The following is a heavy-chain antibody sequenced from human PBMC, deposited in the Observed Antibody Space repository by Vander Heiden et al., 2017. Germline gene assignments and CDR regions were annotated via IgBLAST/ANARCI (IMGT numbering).Heavy chain of an antibody. D-gene: IGHD2-2*01. V-gene: IGHV3-30*04. CDR1: GFTFSTFA. J-gene: IGHJ4*02. CDR3: ARGGCTSTRCLHFFDR. Sequence: QVQLVESGGGVGQPGRSLRRSCVASGFTFSTFAMHWVRQAPGKGLEWLAVISDDGSQKYYADPMKGRITVSRDNSKNTLDLQVNSLKPEDTAVYYCARGGCTSTRCLHFFDRWGKGALVTVSS. CDR2: ISDDGSQK.